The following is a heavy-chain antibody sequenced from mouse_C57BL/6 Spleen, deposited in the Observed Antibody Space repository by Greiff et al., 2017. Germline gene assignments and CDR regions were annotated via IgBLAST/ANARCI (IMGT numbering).Heavy chain of an antibody. D-gene: IGHD1-1*01. Sequence: VQLQQPGAELVKPGASVKLSCKASGYTFTSYWMQWVKQRPGQGLEWIGEIDPSDSYTNYNQKFKGKATLTVDTSSSTAYMQLSSLTSEDSAVYYWARKGHCYGSTWFAYWGQGTLVTVSA. CDR1: GYTFTSYW. J-gene: IGHJ3*01. CDR2: IDPSDSYT. V-gene: IGHV1-50*01. CDR3: ARKGHCYGSTWFAY.